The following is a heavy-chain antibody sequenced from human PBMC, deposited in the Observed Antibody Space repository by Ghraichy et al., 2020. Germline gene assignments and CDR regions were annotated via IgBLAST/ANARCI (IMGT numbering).Heavy chain of an antibody. Sequence: SGPTLVKPTETLTLTCTVSGFSLSNARMGVSWIRQPPGKALEWLAHIFSNDEKSYSTSLKSRLTISKDTSKSQVVLTMTNMDPVDTATYYCALTMVRGVIIEVYYYGMDVWGQGTTVTVSS. V-gene: IGHV2-26*01. J-gene: IGHJ6*02. CDR3: ALTMVRGVIIEVYYYGMDV. CDR2: IFSNDEK. CDR1: GFSLSNARMG. D-gene: IGHD3-10*01.